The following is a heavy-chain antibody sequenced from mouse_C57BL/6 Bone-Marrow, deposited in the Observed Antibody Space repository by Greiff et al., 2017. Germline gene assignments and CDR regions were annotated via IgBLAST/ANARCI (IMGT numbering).Heavy chain of an antibody. V-gene: IGHV7-1*01. CDR1: GFTFSDFY. J-gene: IGHJ4*01. CDR2: SRNKANDYTT. Sequence: EVKVVESGGGLVQSGRSLRLSCATSGFTFSDFYMEWVRQAPGKGLEWIAASRNKANDYTTEYSASVKGRFIVSRDTSQSILYLQMNALRAEDTAIYYCARDAHYSNYYAMDYWGQGTSVTVSS. D-gene: IGHD2-5*01. CDR3: ARDAHYSNYYAMDY.